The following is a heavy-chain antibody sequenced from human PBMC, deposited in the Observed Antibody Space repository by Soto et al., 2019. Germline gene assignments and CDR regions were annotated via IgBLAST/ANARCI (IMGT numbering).Heavy chain of an antibody. V-gene: IGHV3-11*01. CDR1: GFTFSDYY. CDR3: ARDKLYTVATFDY. Sequence: GGSLRLSCAASGFTFSDYYMSWIRQAPGKGLEWVSYISSSGSTIYYADSVKGRFTISRDNAKNSLYLQMNSLRAEDTAVYYCARDKLYTVATFDYWGQGTLVTVSS. J-gene: IGHJ4*02. CDR2: ISSSGSTI. D-gene: IGHD4-17*01.